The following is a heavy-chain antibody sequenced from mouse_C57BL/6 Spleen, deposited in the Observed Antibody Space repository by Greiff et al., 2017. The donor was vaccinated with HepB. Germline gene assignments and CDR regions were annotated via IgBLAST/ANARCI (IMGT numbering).Heavy chain of an antibody. CDR1: GYSFTGYY. CDR2: INPSTGGT. Sequence: EVQLQQSGPELVKPGASVKISCKASGYSFTGYYMNWVKQSPEKSLEWIGEINPSTGGTTYNQKFKAKATLTVDKSSSTAYMQLKSLTSEDSAVYYCASRHYYGSSYYYAMDYWGQGTSVTVSS. CDR3: ASRHYYGSSYYYAMDY. J-gene: IGHJ4*01. V-gene: IGHV1-42*01. D-gene: IGHD1-1*01.